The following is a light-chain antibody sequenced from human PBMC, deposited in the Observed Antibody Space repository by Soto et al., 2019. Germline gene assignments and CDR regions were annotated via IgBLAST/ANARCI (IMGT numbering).Light chain of an antibody. Sequence: EIVLTQSPGTLSLSPGERATLSCWASQSVGSTYLAWYQQKPGQAPRLLIYGVSNRATGIPDRFSGSGSGTDFTLTISSLEAEDFAVYFCQHYAGPPPWTFGQGTKVEIK. J-gene: IGKJ1*01. CDR1: QSVGSTY. V-gene: IGKV3-20*01. CDR3: QHYAGPPPWT. CDR2: GVS.